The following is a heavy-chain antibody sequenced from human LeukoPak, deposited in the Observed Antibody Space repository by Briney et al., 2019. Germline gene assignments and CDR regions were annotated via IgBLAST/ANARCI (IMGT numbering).Heavy chain of an antibody. CDR3: ARLSVVVPAAIRWGDY. D-gene: IGHD2-2*02. V-gene: IGHV4-34*01. Sequence: SETLSLTCAVYGGSFSGYYWSWIRQPPGKGLEWIGEINHSGSTNYNPSLKSRVTISVDTSKNQFSLKLSSVTAADTAVYYCARLSVVVPAAIRWGDYWGQGTLVTVSS. CDR2: INHSGST. CDR1: GGSFSGYY. J-gene: IGHJ4*02.